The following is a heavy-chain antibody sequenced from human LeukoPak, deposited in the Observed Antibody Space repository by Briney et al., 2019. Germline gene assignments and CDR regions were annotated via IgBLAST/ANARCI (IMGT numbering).Heavy chain of an antibody. CDR3: ARDLDGYSSGWYDY. J-gene: IGHJ4*02. CDR2: IYHSGST. V-gene: IGHV4-30-2*01. CDR1: GGSISSGGYS. Sequence: SQTLSLTCAVSGGSISSGGYSWSWIRQPPGKGLEWIGYIYHSGSTYYNPSLKSRVTISVDRSKNQFSLKLSSVTAADTAVYYCARDLDGYSSGWYDYWGQGTLVTVSS. D-gene: IGHD6-19*01.